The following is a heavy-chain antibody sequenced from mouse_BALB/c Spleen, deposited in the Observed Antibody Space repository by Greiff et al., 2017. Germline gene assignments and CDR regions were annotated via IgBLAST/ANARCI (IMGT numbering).Heavy chain of an antibody. CDR2: ISSGGSYT. J-gene: IGHJ4*01. CDR3: ARQRHMDY. Sequence: EVQLVESGGGLVKPGGSLKLSCAASGFTFSSYAMSWVRQTPEKRLEWVATISSGGSYTYYPDSVKGRFTISRDNAKNTLYLQMSSLRSEDTAMYYCARQRHMDYWGQGTSVTVSS. CDR1: GFTFSSYA. V-gene: IGHV5-9-3*01.